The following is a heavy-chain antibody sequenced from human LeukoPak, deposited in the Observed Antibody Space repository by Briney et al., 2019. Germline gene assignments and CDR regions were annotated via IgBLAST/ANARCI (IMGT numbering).Heavy chain of an antibody. CDR3: ARSPAAVPAAALDDAFDI. CDR2: ISSSSTYI. J-gene: IGHJ3*02. CDR1: GFIFRNYS. Sequence: PGGSLRLSCAASGFIFRNYSMNWVRQAPGKGLEWVSSISSSSTYIPYADSVKGRFTISRDNAKNSLYLQMNRLRAEDTAVYYCARSPAAVPAAALDDAFDIWGQGTMVTVSS. V-gene: IGHV3-21*01. D-gene: IGHD2-2*01.